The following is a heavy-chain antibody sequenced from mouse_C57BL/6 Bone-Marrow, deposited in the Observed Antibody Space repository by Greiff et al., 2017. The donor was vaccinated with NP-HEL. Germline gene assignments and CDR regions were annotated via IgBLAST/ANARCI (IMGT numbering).Heavy chain of an antibody. J-gene: IGHJ4*01. D-gene: IGHD1-1*01. CDR3: ARHYHGSSYDAMDY. CDR1: GFTFSDYY. V-gene: IGHV5-12*01. CDR2: ISNGGGST. Sequence: EVQLVESGGGLVQPGGSLKLSCAASGFTFSDYYMYWVRQTPEKRLEWVAYISNGGGSTYYPDTVKGRFTISRDNAKNTLYLQMSRLKSEDTAMYYCARHYHGSSYDAMDYWGQGTSVTVSS.